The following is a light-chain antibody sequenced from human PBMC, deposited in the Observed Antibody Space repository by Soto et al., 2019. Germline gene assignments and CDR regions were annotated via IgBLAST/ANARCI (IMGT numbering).Light chain of an antibody. CDR3: QQYGSSLWT. CDR2: GAS. Sequence: EIVLTQSPGTLSLSPGDRATLSCRASQSVSSSYLAWYQQKPGQAPRLLIYGASSRATGIPDRFSGSGSGTDFTLTISRREPEDFAVYYCQQYGSSLWTFGQGTKVNIK. CDR1: QSVSSSY. J-gene: IGKJ1*01. V-gene: IGKV3-20*01.